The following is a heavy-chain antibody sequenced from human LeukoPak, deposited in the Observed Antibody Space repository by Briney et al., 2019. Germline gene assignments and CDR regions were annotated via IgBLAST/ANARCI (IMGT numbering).Heavy chain of an antibody. J-gene: IGHJ4*02. CDR2: IWYDGSNK. D-gene: IGHD1-7*01. V-gene: IGHV3-33*01. Sequence: PGGSLRLSCAASGFTFSSYGMHWVRQAPGKGLEWVAVIWYDGSNKYYADSVNGRFTISRENSKQTPYLQMNSLRAEDTAVYYCATEGELAHFDSWGPGTLVTVSS. CDR3: ATEGELAHFDS. CDR1: GFTFSSYG.